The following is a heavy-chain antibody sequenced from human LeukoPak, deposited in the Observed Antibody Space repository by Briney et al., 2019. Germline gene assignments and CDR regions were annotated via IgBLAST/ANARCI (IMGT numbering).Heavy chain of an antibody. CDR1: GYTFTSYG. V-gene: IGHV1-18*01. J-gene: IGHJ4*02. CDR2: ISAYNGNT. CDR3: AREYSGYDWGQFDY. Sequence: ASVKVSCKASGYTFTSYGISWVRQAPGPGLEWMGWISAYNGNTNYAQKLQGRVTMTTDTSTSTAYMELRSLRSDDTAVYYCAREYSGYDWGQFDYWGQGTLVTVSS. D-gene: IGHD5-12*01.